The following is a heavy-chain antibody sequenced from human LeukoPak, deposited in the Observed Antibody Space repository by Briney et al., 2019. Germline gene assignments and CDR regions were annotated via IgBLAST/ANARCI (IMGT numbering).Heavy chain of an antibody. CDR2: IYSGGST. J-gene: IGHJ6*02. CDR1: GFTVSSNY. V-gene: IGHV3-53*01. D-gene: IGHD4-23*01. CDR3: AKDRWPAVLDV. Sequence: GGSLRLSCAASGFTVSSNYMSWVRQAPGKGLEWVSVIYSGGSTYYADSVKGRFTISRDNSKNTLYLQVNSLRAEDTAVYYCAKDRWPAVLDVWGQGTTVTVSS.